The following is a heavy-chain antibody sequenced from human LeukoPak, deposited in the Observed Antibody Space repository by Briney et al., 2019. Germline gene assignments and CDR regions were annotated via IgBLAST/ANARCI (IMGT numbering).Heavy chain of an antibody. V-gene: IGHV4-39*01. D-gene: IGHD4-17*01. Sequence: SETLSLTCTVSGGSISSSSYYWGWIRQPPGKGLEWIGSIYYSGSTYYNPSLKSRVTMSVDTSKNQFSLKLSSVTAADTAVYYCAKRDDYGDYLVAFDIWGQGTMVTVSS. CDR1: GGSISSSSYY. J-gene: IGHJ3*02. CDR3: AKRDDYGDYLVAFDI. CDR2: IYYSGST.